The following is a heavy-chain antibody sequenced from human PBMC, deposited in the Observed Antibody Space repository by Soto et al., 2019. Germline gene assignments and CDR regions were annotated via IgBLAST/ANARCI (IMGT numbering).Heavy chain of an antibody. CDR1: GFTFSSYA. Sequence: GGSLRLSCAASGFTFSSYAMSWVRQAPGKGLEWVSAISGSGGSTYYADSVKGRFTISRDNSKNTLYLQMNSLRAEDTAVYYCAKYSSGWLVAYYFDYWGQGTLVTAPQ. J-gene: IGHJ4*02. D-gene: IGHD6-19*01. CDR3: AKYSSGWLVAYYFDY. V-gene: IGHV3-23*01. CDR2: ISGSGGST.